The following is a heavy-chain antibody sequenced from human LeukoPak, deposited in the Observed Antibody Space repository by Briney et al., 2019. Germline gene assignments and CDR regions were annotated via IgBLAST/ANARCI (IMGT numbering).Heavy chain of an antibody. J-gene: IGHJ5*02. CDR2: IYYSGST. CDR1: GGSISSGGYS. CDR3: ARDHLYCSSTSCYSSWFDP. Sequence: SETLSLTCAVSGGSISSGGYSWSWIRQPPGKGLEWIGYIYYSGSTYYNPSLKSRVTISVDTSKNQFSLKLSSVTAADTAVYYCARDHLYCSSTSCYSSWFDPWGQGTLVTVSS. V-gene: IGHV4-30-4*07. D-gene: IGHD2-2*01.